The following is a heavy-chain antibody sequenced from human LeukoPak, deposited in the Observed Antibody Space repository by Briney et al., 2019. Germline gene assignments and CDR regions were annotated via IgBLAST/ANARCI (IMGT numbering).Heavy chain of an antibody. CDR1: GGSISSYY. J-gene: IGHJ4*02. Sequence: SETLSLTCTVSGGSISSYYWSWIRQPPGKGLEWIGYIYYSGSTNYNPSLKSRVTISVDTSKNQFSLKLSSVTAADTAVYYCARLGAVWEVWGGYFDYWGQGTLVTVSS. V-gene: IGHV4-59*08. CDR2: IYYSGST. CDR3: ARLGAVWEVWGGYFDY. D-gene: IGHD1-26*01.